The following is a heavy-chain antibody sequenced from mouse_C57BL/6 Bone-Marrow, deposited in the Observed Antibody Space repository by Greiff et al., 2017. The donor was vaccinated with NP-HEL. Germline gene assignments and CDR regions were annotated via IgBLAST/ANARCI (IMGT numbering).Heavy chain of an antibody. D-gene: IGHD1-1*01. CDR2: IHPNSGST. V-gene: IGHV1-64*01. Sequence: VQLQQSGAELVKPGASVKLSCKASGYTFTSYWMHWVKQRPGQGLEWIGMIHPNSGSTNYNEKFKSKATLTVDKSSSTAYMQLSSLTSEDSAVYYCARVYYGSLDYWGQGTTLTVSS. CDR3: ARVYYGSLDY. CDR1: GYTFTSYW. J-gene: IGHJ2*01.